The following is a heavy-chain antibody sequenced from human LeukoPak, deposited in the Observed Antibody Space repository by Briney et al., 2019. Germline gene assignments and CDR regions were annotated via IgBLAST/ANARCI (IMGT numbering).Heavy chain of an antibody. CDR2: TYQRSKWYN. D-gene: IGHD6-19*01. CDR3: ARSPSPYSSGWYLDY. J-gene: IGHJ4*02. CDR1: GDSVSINSAA. Sequence: KPSQTLSLTCAISGDSVSINSAAWNWIRQSPSRGLEWLGRTYQRSKWYNDYAVSVKSRITINPDISKNQFSLQLNSVTPEDTAVHYCARSPSPYSSGWYLDYWGQGTLVTVSS. V-gene: IGHV6-1*01.